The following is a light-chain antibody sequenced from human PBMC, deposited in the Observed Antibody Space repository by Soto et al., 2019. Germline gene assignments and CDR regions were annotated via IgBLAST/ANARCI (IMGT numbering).Light chain of an antibody. CDR2: EVS. V-gene: IGLV2-14*01. CDR1: SSDVGGYNY. CDR3: SSYTSSSHP. Sequence: QSVLTQPASVSGSPGQSITISCTGTSSDVGGYNYVSWYQQHPDKAPKLMIYEVSNRPSGVSNRFSGSKSGNTASLTISGLQAEDEADYYCSSYTSSSHPFGTGTKLTVL. J-gene: IGLJ1*01.